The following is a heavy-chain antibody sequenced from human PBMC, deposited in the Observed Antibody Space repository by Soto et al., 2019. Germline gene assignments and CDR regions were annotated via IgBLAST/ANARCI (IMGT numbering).Heavy chain of an antibody. J-gene: IGHJ6*02. Sequence: ASVKVSCKASGYTFTGYYMHWVRQAPGQGLEWMGWINPNSTGTNYAQKFHGWVTMTRDTSISTAYIELCRLRTDDTAVYYFARGVPAAIEDYYSYGMDVWGQGTTVTVSS. CDR2: INPNSTGT. CDR1: GYTFTGYY. CDR3: ARGVPAAIEDYYSYGMDV. V-gene: IGHV1-2*04. D-gene: IGHD2-2*01.